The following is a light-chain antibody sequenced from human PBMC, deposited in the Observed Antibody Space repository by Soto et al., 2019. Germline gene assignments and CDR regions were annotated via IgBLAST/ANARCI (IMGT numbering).Light chain of an antibody. Sequence: VMTQSPGALSVSPGGGCTRSCSASQSVSSNLAWYQQKPGQARRLLIYGASTRATGIPARFSGSGSGTEFTLTISSLQSEDFAVYYCQQYNNWPPWTFGQGTKV. J-gene: IGKJ1*01. CDR1: QSVSSN. CDR3: QQYNNWPPWT. CDR2: GAS. V-gene: IGKV3-15*01.